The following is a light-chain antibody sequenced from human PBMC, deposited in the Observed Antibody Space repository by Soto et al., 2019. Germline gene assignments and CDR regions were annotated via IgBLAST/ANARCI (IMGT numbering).Light chain of an antibody. CDR3: QVWDSSSDHVV. CDR1: NIGSKS. CDR2: YDS. J-gene: IGLJ2*01. Sequence: SYELTQPPSVSVAPGKTARITCGGNNIGSKSVHWYQQKPGQAPVLVIYYDSDRPSGIPERFSGYNSGNTATLTISRVEAGDEADYYCQVWDSSSDHVVFGRGTKVIVL. V-gene: IGLV3-21*04.